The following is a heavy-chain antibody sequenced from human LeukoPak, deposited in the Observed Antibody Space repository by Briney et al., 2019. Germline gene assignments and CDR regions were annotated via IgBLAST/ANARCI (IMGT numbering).Heavy chain of an antibody. CDR2: IYTSGST. CDR3: ARHPAVTKYNWFDP. V-gene: IGHV4-4*09. D-gene: IGHD4-17*01. J-gene: IGHJ5*02. CDR1: GGSISSYY. Sequence: PSKTLSLTCTVSGGSISSYYWSWIRQPPGKGLEWIGYIYTSGSTNYNPSLKSRVTISVDTSKNQFSLKLSSVTAADTAVYYCARHPAVTKYNWFDPWGQGTLVTVSS.